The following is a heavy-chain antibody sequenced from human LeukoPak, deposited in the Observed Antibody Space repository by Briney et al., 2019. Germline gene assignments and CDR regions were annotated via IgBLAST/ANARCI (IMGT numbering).Heavy chain of an antibody. CDR1: GYTFTAYY. V-gene: IGHV1-2*06. Sequence: ASVKVSCKASGYTFTAYYMHWVRQAPGQGLEWVGRINPNRGGTNYVQKFQGRVTMTRDASISTAYMELSRLTSDDTAVYYCARDYGNWFDPWGQGTLVTVSS. CDR2: INPNRGGT. CDR3: ARDYGNWFDP. D-gene: IGHD3-16*01. J-gene: IGHJ5*02.